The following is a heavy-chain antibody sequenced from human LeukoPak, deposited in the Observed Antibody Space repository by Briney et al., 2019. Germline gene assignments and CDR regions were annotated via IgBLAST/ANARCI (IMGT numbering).Heavy chain of an antibody. V-gene: IGHV1-46*01. CDR3: ARGRGVHDSHTYDYFDY. Sequence: ASVKVSCKASGYTFTSYYIYWVRQAPGQGLEWMGIINPAGGSTTYAQKFQGSRLTLTRDTSTSTVYMELSSLRSEDTAVYYCARGRGVHDSHTYDYFDYWGQGSLVTVSS. J-gene: IGHJ4*02. CDR2: INPAGGST. D-gene: IGHD3-22*01. CDR1: GYTFTSYY.